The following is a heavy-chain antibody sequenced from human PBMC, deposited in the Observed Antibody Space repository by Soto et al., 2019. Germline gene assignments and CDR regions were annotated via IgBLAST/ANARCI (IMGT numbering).Heavy chain of an antibody. CDR2: IYYSGST. D-gene: IGHD2-15*01. CDR3: ARDRSGNCSGGSCYSRTFDY. CDR1: GGSISSGGYY. V-gene: IGHV4-31*03. J-gene: IGHJ4*02. Sequence: SETLSLTCTVSGGSISSGGYYWSWIRQHPGKGLEWIGYIYYSGSTYYNPSLKSRVTISVDTSKNQFSLKLSSVTAADTAVYYCARDRSGNCSGGSCYSRTFDYWGQGTLVTVSS.